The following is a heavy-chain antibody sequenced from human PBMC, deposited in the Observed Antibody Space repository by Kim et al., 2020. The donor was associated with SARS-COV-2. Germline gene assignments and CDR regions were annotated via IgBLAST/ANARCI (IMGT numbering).Heavy chain of an antibody. V-gene: IGHV1-18*01. Sequence: ASVKVSCKASGYTFTSYGISWVRQAPGQGLEWMGWISAYNGNTNYAQKLQGRVTMTTDTSTSTAYMELRSLRSDDTAVYYCARVVDKSGHSYGPSGPSTYYYYYGMDVWGQGTTVTVSS. CDR2: ISAYNGNT. D-gene: IGHD5-18*01. J-gene: IGHJ6*02. CDR1: GYTFTSYG. CDR3: ARVVDKSGHSYGPSGPSTYYYYYGMDV.